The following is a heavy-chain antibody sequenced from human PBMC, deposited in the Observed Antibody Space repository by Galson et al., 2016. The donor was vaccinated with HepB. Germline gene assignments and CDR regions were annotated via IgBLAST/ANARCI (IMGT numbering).Heavy chain of an antibody. D-gene: IGHD1-26*01. CDR2: TSGNADIT. J-gene: IGHJ5*02. CDR1: GFIFSAYA. Sequence: SLRLSCAASGFIFSAYAMHWVRQAPGTGLECVSATSGNADITHYVYSVKGRFTTSKDFSKSTLYLQMSSLRVEDTPVYYCVRVVNGSYYTWGQGTLVTVSS. CDR3: VRVVNGSYYT. V-gene: IGHV3-64D*06.